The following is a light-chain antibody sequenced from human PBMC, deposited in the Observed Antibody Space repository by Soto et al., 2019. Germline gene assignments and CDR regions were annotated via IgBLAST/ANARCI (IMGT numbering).Light chain of an antibody. CDR3: ETWDSNTRV. CDR1: SGHSSYI. V-gene: IGLV4-60*03. Sequence: QSVLTQSSSASASLGSSVKLTCALSSGHSSYIIAWHQQQPGKAPRYLMKLEGSGSYNKGSGVPDRFSGSSSGADRYLTISNLQSEDEDDYCCETWDSNTRVFGGGTKVTVL. J-gene: IGLJ2*01. CDR2: LEGSGSY.